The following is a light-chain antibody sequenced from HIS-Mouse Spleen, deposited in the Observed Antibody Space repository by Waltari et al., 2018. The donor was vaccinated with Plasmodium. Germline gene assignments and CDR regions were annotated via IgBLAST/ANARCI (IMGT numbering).Light chain of an antibody. CDR1: KLGDKY. V-gene: IGLV3-1*01. Sequence: SYELTQPPSVSVSPGQTASITCSGDKLGDKYACWYQQKPGQSPVLVFYQDSKRPSGIPERFSGSNSGNTATLTISGSQAMDEADYYCQAWDSSTVVFVGGTKLTVL. CDR2: QDS. CDR3: QAWDSSTVV. J-gene: IGLJ2*01.